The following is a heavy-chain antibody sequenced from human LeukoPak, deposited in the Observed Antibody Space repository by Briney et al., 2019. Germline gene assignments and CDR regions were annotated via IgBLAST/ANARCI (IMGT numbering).Heavy chain of an antibody. CDR1: GYTFTSYG. J-gene: IGHJ4*02. CDR2: ISAYNGNT. Sequence: ASVKVSCKASGYTFTSYGISWVRQAPGQGLEWMGWISAYNGNTNYAQRLQGRVTMATDTSTSTAYMELRSLRSDDTAVYYCARDRDYGDYNTQDLFVYWGQGTLVTVSS. CDR3: ARDRDYGDYNTQDLFVY. V-gene: IGHV1-18*01. D-gene: IGHD4-17*01.